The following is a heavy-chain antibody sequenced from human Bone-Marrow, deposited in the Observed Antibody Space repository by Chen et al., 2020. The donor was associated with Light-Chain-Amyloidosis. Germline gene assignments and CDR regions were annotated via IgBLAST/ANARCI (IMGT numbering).Heavy chain of an antibody. V-gene: IGHV4-34*01. Sequence: QAQLQQWGAGLLKPSETLSLTCAVYGGSFSGYYWSWIRQPPGKGLEWIGEINHSGSTNYNPSLKSRVTISVDTSKNQFSLKLSSVTAADTAVYYCARGPSRITIFGVVITRGYFDYWGQGTLVTVSS. CDR2: INHSGST. CDR1: GGSFSGYY. J-gene: IGHJ4*02. D-gene: IGHD3-3*01. CDR3: ARGPSRITIFGVVITRGYFDY.